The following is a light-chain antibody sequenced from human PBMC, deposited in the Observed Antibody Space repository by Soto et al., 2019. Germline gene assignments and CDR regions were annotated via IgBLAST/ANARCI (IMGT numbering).Light chain of an antibody. CDR3: QQYHNWPQT. CDR1: QTVRNN. V-gene: IGKV3-15*01. J-gene: IGKJ1*01. Sequence: ENVLNQSLGTLSLNPGERATLSCRASQTVRNNYLAWYQQRPGQAPRLLISGASTRATGIPARFSGSGSGTEFTLTISSLQSADFGVYYCQQYHNWPQTFAQGTMVDI. CDR2: GAS.